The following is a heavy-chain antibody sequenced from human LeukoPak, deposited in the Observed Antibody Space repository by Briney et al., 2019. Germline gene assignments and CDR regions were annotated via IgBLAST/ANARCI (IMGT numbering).Heavy chain of an antibody. CDR2: ISGSGGST. CDR1: GFTFSSYA. CDR3: AKDRTGCYAGCYYSGMDV. J-gene: IGHJ6*04. D-gene: IGHD2-2*01. Sequence: GGSLRLSCAASGFTFSSYAMSWVRQAPGKGLEWVSAISGSGGSTYYADSVKGRFTISRDNSKNTLYLQMNSLRAEDTAVYYCAKDRTGCYAGCYYSGMDVGGKGTTFTVSS. V-gene: IGHV3-23*01.